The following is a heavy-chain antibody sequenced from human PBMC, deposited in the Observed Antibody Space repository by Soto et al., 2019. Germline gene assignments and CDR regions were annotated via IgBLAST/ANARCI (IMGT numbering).Heavy chain of an antibody. Sequence: PVVPQGHWYAVAEGKCIGYGGSWILTKPGKGLEWVANIKQDGIEKYYVDSVKCRFTISRDNAKNSLYLQMNSLRAEDTAVHYCARVTYYYDSSGYIETYYFDYWGQATLVT. D-gene: IGHD3-22*01. J-gene: IGHJ4*02. CDR3: ARVTYYYDSSGYIETYYFDY. V-gene: IGHV3-7*01. CDR2: IKQDGIEK. CDR1: EGKCIGYG.